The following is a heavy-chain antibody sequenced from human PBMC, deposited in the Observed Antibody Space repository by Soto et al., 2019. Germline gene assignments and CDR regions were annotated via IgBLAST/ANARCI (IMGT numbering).Heavy chain of an antibody. CDR1: EFTFSSYS. J-gene: IGHJ6*02. CDR2: ITTTSTVI. CDR3: AGLDPTSGAMDV. V-gene: IGHV3-48*02. D-gene: IGHD5-12*01. Sequence: EVQLVESGGGLVQPGGSLRLSCAASEFTFSSYSMNWVRQAPGKGLEWVSYITTTSTVIYYTDSVKGRFTISRDNAENSLYLQINSLRDEDTAVYYCAGLDPTSGAMDVWGQGTTVTVSS.